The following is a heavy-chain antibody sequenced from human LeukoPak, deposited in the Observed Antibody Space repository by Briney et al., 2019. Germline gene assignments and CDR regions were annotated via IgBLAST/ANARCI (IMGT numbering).Heavy chain of an antibody. D-gene: IGHD3-22*01. Sequence: EASVTVSCKASGYTFTSYGISWVRQAPGQGLEWMGWISAYNGNTNYAQKLQGRVTMTTDSSTSTAYMELSRLRSDDTAVYYCARDYYDSSGYYSSYYYYYMDVWGKGTTVTVSS. CDR1: GYTFTSYG. CDR2: ISAYNGNT. J-gene: IGHJ6*03. CDR3: ARDYYDSSGYYSSYYYYYMDV. V-gene: IGHV1-18*01.